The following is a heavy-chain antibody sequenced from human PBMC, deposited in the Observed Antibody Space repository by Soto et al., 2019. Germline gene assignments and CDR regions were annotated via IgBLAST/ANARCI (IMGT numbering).Heavy chain of an antibody. CDR1: RGSFSGYY. CDR3: AREVTAGSFDS. CDR2: INHSGST. J-gene: IGHJ4*02. V-gene: IGHV4-34*01. Sequence: QVQLQQWGAGLLKPSETLSLTCAVYRGSFSGYYWSWIRQPPGKGLEWIGEINHSGSTNYNPSLKSRVTISLDTSKNQFSLSLTSVTAADTAEYYCAREVTAGSFDSWGQGTLVTVSS. D-gene: IGHD6-19*01.